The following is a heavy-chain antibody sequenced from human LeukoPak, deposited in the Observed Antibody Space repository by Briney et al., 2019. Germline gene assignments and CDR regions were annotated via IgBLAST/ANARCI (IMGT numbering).Heavy chain of an antibody. J-gene: IGHJ2*01. Sequence: SETLSLTCTVSGGSISSYYWSWIRQPPGKGLEWIGYIYYSGSTNYNPSLKSRVTISVDTSKNQFSLKLSSVTAADTAVYYCASYGGNSLGCFDLWGRGTLVTVSS. D-gene: IGHD4-23*01. V-gene: IGHV4-59*01. CDR2: IYYSGST. CDR1: GGSISSYY. CDR3: ASYGGNSLGCFDL.